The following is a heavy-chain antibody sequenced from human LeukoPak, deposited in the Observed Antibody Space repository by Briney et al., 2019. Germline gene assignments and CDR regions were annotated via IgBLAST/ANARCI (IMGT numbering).Heavy chain of an antibody. CDR2: IYYSGST. Sequence: SETPSLTCTVSGGSISSYYWSWIRQPPGKGLEWIGYIYYSGSTNYNPSLKSRVTISVDTSKNQFSLKLSSVTAADTAVYYCARRRYYDILTGYPLDYWGQGTLVTVSS. CDR1: GGSISSYY. D-gene: IGHD3-9*01. CDR3: ARRRYYDILTGYPLDY. J-gene: IGHJ4*02. V-gene: IGHV4-59*08.